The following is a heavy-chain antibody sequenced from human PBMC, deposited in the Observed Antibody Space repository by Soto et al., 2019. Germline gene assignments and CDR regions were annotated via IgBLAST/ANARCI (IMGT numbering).Heavy chain of an antibody. J-gene: IGHJ4*02. V-gene: IGHV1-8*01. D-gene: IGHD2-2*01. CDR3: ASDMSTN. Sequence: QVQLVQSGAEVKKPGASVKVSCKASGYTFTSHDINWMRQTTGQGLEWMGWMNPNSGHTTYAQKFQGTVTMTRDTFINTAYMELTNLRSEDTAIYYCASDMSTNWGQGTLVTVSS. CDR1: GYTFTSHD. CDR2: MNPNSGHT.